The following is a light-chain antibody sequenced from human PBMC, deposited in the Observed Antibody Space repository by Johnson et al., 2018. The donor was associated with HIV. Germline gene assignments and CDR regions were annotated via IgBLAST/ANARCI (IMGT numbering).Light chain of an antibody. J-gene: IGLJ1*01. CDR2: DNY. V-gene: IGLV1-51*01. CDR3: GTWDSSLSVYV. Sequence: QSVLTQPPSVSAAPGQKVTISCSGSSSNIGNNYVSWYQQLPRTAPKLLIYDNYKRPSGIPDRFSGSKSGTSATLDITGLQTGDEADYYCGTWDSSLSVYVFATGTKVTVL. CDR1: SSNIGNNY.